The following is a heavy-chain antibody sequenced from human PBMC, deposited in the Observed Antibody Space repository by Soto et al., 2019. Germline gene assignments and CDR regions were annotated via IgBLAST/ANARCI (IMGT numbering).Heavy chain of an antibody. Sequence: PSETLSPTCSVSGGSMSEYFWSWIRQSPERGLEWIGYVYYLGSTDYNPSLKSRVTISVDTSKRQFSLRLSSVTAADAAIYYCARDGYDGSGSPYPAYWGPGTQVTVSS. J-gene: IGHJ4*02. CDR2: VYYLGST. V-gene: IGHV4-59*01. D-gene: IGHD3-10*01. CDR3: ARDGYDGSGSPYPAY. CDR1: GGSMSEYF.